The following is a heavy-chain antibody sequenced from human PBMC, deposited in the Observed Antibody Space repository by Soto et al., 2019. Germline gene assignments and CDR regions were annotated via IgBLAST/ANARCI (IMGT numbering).Heavy chain of an antibody. CDR2: VIPMFGKS. CDR1: GGSFVSYA. J-gene: IGHJ4*02. CDR3: ARAVGATLGYYFYH. D-gene: IGHD1-26*01. Sequence: QVQLVQSGAEVKKPGSSVKVSCTASGGSFVSYAITWVRQAPGQGLEWMGGVIPMFGKSTYARKFQGRVTITADESTTTAYMELSSLRSEDTAVYYCARAVGATLGYYFYHWGPGTLVTVSS. V-gene: IGHV1-69*01.